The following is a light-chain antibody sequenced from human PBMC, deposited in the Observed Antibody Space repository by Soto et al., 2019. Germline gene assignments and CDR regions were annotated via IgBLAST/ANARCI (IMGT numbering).Light chain of an antibody. J-gene: IGLJ2*01. CDR1: SSDVGGYNY. V-gene: IGLV2-14*01. Sequence: QSVLTQPASVSGSPGQSITISCAGTSSDVGGYNYVSWYQQHPGKAPKLMIYDVSNRPSGVSNRFSGSKSGNMASLTISGLQAEDEADYYCSSYTSSSTYVVFGGGTKLTV. CDR3: SSYTSSSTYVV. CDR2: DVS.